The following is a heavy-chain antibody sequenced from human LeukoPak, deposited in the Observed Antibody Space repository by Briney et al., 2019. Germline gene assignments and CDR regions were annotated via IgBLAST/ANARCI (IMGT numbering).Heavy chain of an antibody. CDR3: ARGRGFGGYGTWGYYYYYTDV. J-gene: IGHJ6*03. CDR1: GGSFSGYY. D-gene: IGHD5-12*01. Sequence: SETLSLTCAVYGGSFSGYYWSWIRQPPGKGLEWIGEINHSGRTNYNPSLKSRVTISVDTSKNQFSLKLSSVTAADTAVYYCARGRGFGGYGTWGYYYYYTDVWGKGTTVTVSS. CDR2: INHSGRT. V-gene: IGHV4-34*01.